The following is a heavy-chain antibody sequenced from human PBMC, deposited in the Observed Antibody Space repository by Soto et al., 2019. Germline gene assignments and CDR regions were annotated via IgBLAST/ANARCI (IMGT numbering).Heavy chain of an antibody. V-gene: IGHV2-70*01. Sequence: SGPTLVNPTQTLTLTCTFSGFSLNTGGMCVSWIRQPPGQALEWLALIDWDNDKFYNTSLKTRLSISRDTSRNQVVLTMTNMDPVDTATYYCARTTRLYGHHRADYWGLGTLVTVSS. D-gene: IGHD4-17*01. CDR2: IDWDNDK. CDR1: GFSLNTGGMC. CDR3: ARTTRLYGHHRADY. J-gene: IGHJ4*02.